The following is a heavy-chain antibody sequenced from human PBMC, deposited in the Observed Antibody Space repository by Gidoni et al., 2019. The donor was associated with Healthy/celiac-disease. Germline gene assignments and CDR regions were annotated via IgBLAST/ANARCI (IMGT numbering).Heavy chain of an antibody. CDR3: ARGGTKLFDY. CDR1: GFTFSSYS. V-gene: IGHV3-21*01. D-gene: IGHD1-1*01. J-gene: IGHJ4*02. Sequence: EVQLVESGGGLVKPGGSLRLSCAASGFTFSSYSMNWVRQAPGKGLEWVSSISSSSSYIYYADSVKGRFTISIDNAKNSLYLQMNSLRAEDTAVYYCARGGTKLFDYWGQGTLVTVSS. CDR2: ISSSSSYI.